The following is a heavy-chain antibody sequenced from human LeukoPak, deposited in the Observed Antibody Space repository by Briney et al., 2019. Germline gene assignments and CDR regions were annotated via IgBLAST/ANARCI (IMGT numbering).Heavy chain of an antibody. CDR2: IGPTGTDR. Sequence: PGGSLRLSCAASGFTFSSCGFNWVRQAPGKGLEWVSSIGPTGTDRYYTDSVRGRFTISRDNAKNSMYLQMDSLRDEDTAVYYCATETIGRHYDYWGQGTLLTVSS. J-gene: IGHJ4*02. CDR3: ATETIGRHYDY. CDR1: GFTFSSCG. D-gene: IGHD1-14*01. V-gene: IGHV3-21*01.